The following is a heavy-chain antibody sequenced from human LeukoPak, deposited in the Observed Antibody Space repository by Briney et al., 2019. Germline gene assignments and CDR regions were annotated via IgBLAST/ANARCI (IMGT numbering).Heavy chain of an antibody. J-gene: IGHJ4*02. Sequence: GGSLRLSCAAPGFTFSSYAMHWVRQAPGKGLEYVSGISTNGGSTYYADSVKGRFTISRDNSKNTLFLQMGSLRDEDMAVYYCARGGGRNTAMVWALDYWGQGTLVTVSS. CDR2: ISTNGGST. V-gene: IGHV3-64*02. CDR3: ARGGGRNTAMVWALDY. D-gene: IGHD5-18*01. CDR1: GFTFSSYA.